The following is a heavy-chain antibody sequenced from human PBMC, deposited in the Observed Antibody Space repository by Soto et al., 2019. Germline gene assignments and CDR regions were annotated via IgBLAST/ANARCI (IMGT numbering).Heavy chain of an antibody. J-gene: IGHJ4*02. CDR1: GFNFSDHY. Sequence: KPGGSLRLSCAASGFNFSDHYMNWIRQAPGKGLEWVSYISGSSRYTNFADSVKGRFTISRDNAKNSLYLQMNSLRAEDTAVYYCARHTSGWHYYDYWGQGTPVTV. D-gene: IGHD6-19*01. CDR3: ARHTSGWHYYDY. CDR2: ISGSSRYT. V-gene: IGHV3-11*06.